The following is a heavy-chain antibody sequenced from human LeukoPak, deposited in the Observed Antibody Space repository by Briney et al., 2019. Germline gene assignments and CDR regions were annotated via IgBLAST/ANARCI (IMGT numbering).Heavy chain of an antibody. Sequence: PGGSLRLSCAASGFTFSSYAMSWVRQAPGKGLEWVSAISGSGGSTYYADSVKGRFTISRDNSKNTLYLQMNSLRAEDTAVYYCATAHSYYDFWSGFSHSVDVWGKGTTVTVSS. J-gene: IGHJ6*04. D-gene: IGHD3-3*01. CDR3: ATAHSYYDFWSGFSHSVDV. V-gene: IGHV3-23*01. CDR1: GFTFSSYA. CDR2: ISGSGGST.